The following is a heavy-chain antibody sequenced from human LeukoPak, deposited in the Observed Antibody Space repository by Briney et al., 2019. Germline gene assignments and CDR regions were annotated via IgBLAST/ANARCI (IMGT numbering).Heavy chain of an antibody. Sequence: ASVKNSCKASGYTFTGYYMHWVREAPGQGLEWMGWINPNSGGTNYAQKFQGRVTMTRDTSISTAYMELSRLRSDDTAVYYCAREPVSAYYYYYMDVWGKGTTVTISS. V-gene: IGHV1-2*02. CDR1: GYTFTGYY. D-gene: IGHD2-2*01. CDR2: INPNSGGT. J-gene: IGHJ6*03. CDR3: AREPVSAYYYYYMDV.